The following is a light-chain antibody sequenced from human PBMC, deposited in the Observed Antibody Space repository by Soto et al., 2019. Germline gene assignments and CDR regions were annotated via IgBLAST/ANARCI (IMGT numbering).Light chain of an antibody. V-gene: IGKV1-9*01. CDR3: QPLNSYSIT. Sequence: DIQLTQSPSFLSASVGDRTTITCRAIQGLSSDIAWYQQKPGKAPKLLIYAASTLQSGVPSRFSGFGSVTESTLTITSLQPNDFATAYDQPLNSYSITFGQGTRLEIK. J-gene: IGKJ5*01. CDR2: AAS. CDR1: QGLSSD.